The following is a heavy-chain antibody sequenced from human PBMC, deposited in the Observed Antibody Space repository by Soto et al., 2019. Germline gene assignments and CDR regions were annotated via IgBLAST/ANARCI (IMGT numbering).Heavy chain of an antibody. D-gene: IGHD3-3*01. Sequence: GGSLRLSCAASGFTFSSYGMHWVRQAPGKGLEWVAVIWYDGSNKYYADSVKGRFTISRDNSKNTLYLQMNSLRAEDTAVYYCARDQLDPSAVYYYCYYYMDGWGKGTPVTVS. CDR2: IWYDGSNK. CDR3: ARDQLDPSAVYYYCYYYMDG. CDR1: GFTFSSYG. J-gene: IGHJ6*03. V-gene: IGHV3-33*01.